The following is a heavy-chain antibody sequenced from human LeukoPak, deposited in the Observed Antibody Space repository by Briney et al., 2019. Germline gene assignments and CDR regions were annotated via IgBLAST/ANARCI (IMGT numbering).Heavy chain of an antibody. D-gene: IGHD2-21*02. CDR2: VGGDEKA. Sequence: GRSLRLSCAASGFPFSGNAMSWVRQAPGRGLEWVSGVGGDEKAHYADFVRGRFTISRDNSKKTVYLQMNSLTVEDTAVYYCAKDLSWWVTADYWGQGVLVTVSS. CDR3: AKDLSWWVTADY. CDR1: GFPFSGNA. V-gene: IGHV3-23*01. J-gene: IGHJ4*02.